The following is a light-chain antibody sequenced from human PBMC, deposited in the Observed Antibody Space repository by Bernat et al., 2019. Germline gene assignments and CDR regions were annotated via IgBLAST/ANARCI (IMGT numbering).Light chain of an antibody. J-gene: IGKJ5*01. CDR2: LGS. CDR3: MQALHTPLT. CDR1: QSLLHSNGYNY. V-gene: IGKV2-28*01. Sequence: IVMPQSPLSLPVTPGEPASISCRSSQSLLHSNGYNYLDWYLQKPGQSRQRLSYLGSNRDSGVHDRFSGSGSGTDFTLKISRVEAEDVGVYYCMQALHTPLTFGQATRLEI.